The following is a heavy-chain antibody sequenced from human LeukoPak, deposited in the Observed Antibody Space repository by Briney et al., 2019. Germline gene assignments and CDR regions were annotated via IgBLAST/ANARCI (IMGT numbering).Heavy chain of an antibody. CDR1: GFTFTSYW. CDR2: IYPRDSDT. CDR3: ARYSSGHYFDY. V-gene: IGHV5-51*01. J-gene: IGHJ4*02. D-gene: IGHD3-10*01. Sequence: GESLKISCKGSGFTFTSYWIGWVRQMPGKGLEWMGIIYPRDSDTKYSPSFQGQVTISADKSISTTYLQWTSLKASGSAMYYCARYSSGHYFDYWGQGTLVTVSS.